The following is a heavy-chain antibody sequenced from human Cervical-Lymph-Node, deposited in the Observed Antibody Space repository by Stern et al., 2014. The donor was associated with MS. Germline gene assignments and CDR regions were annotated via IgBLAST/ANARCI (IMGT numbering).Heavy chain of an antibody. Sequence: QLQLQESGPGLVKPSETLSLTCTVSGGSISSSSYYWGWMRQPPGKGLEWIGSIYYSGSTYYNPSLKRRVTISVDTSKTESSLKLTSWTAADTAVYYCARVNPNFDYWGQGTLVTVSS. CDR2: IYYSGST. J-gene: IGHJ4*02. V-gene: IGHV4-39*01. CDR1: GGSISSSSYY. CDR3: ARVNPNFDY.